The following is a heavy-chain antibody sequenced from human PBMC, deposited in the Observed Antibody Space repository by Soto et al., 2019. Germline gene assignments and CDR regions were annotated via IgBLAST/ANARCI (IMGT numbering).Heavy chain of an antibody. CDR2: INTDGSTT. CDR3: ARDLGGYAGH. J-gene: IGHJ4*02. D-gene: IGHD3-16*01. V-gene: IGHV3-74*01. CDR1: GFTFSNYW. Sequence: EVQLVESGGGLVQPGGSLRLSCAASGFTFSNYWMHWVRQAPGKGPVWVSRINTDGSTTNYADSVKGRFTISRDNAKNTLYLHTNSLGAEATAVYYCARDLGGYAGHWGQGTLVTVSS.